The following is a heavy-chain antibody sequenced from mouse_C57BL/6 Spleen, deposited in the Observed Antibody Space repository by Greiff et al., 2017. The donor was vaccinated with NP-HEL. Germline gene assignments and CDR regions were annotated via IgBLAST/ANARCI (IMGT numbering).Heavy chain of an antibody. V-gene: IGHV1-50*01. Sequence: VQLQQPGAELVKPGASVKLSCKASGYTFTSYWMQWVKQRPGQGLEWIGEIDPSDSYTNYHQKFKGKATLTVDTSSSTAYMQLSSLTSEDSAVYYCARWTAQALYFDYWGQGTTLTVSS. CDR3: ARWTAQALYFDY. CDR2: IDPSDSYT. D-gene: IGHD3-2*02. CDR1: GYTFTSYW. J-gene: IGHJ2*01.